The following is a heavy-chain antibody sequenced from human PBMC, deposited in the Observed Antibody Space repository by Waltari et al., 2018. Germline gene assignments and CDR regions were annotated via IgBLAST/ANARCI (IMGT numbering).Heavy chain of an antibody. J-gene: IGHJ4*02. CDR2: IYSEGHT. CDR1: GFTVSNSY. Sequence: EVQVEESGGDLIQPGGYLRLSCAVSGFTVSNSYRSWVRQAPGKGLEWVSIIYSEGHTNYADSVKDRFIISRDNSKNTVDLQMNSLRVEDTAMYYCTRDRGAPATAMGFDSWGQGTLVTVSS. V-gene: IGHV3-53*01. CDR3: TRDRGAPATAMGFDS. D-gene: IGHD5-18*01.